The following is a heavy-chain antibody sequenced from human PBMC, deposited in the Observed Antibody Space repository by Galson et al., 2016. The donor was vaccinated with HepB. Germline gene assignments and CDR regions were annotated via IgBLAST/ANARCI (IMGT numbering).Heavy chain of an antibody. D-gene: IGHD4-23*01. CDR2: IYPGDSDT. Sequence: QSGAEVTQPGESLKISCKSSGYSFSTYWIGWVRQMPGKGLEWMGIIYPGDSDTRYNPSFQGQVTISGDKSISTAYLQWSSLKASDTAMYYCARGHAYGCNPVWYFDLWGRGTLVTVSS. CDR1: GYSFSTYW. J-gene: IGHJ2*01. CDR3: ARGHAYGCNPVWYFDL. V-gene: IGHV5-51*01.